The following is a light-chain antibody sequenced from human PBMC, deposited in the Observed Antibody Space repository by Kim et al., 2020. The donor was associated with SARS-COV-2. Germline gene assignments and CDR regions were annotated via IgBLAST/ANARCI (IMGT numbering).Light chain of an antibody. J-gene: IGLJ3*02. CDR1: RSNIGAGYA. CDR2: GNS. Sequence: TVTIACTWRRSNIGAGYAVHWYQQLPGTAPKLLIYGNSNRPSGVPDRFSGSKSGTSASLAITGLQAEDEADYYCQSYDSSLSGWVFGGGTQLTVL. V-gene: IGLV1-40*01. CDR3: QSYDSSLSGWV.